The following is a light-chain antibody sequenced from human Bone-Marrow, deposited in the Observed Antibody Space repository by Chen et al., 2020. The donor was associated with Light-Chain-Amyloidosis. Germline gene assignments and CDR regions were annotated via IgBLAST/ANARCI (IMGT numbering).Light chain of an antibody. J-gene: IGLJ2*01. V-gene: IGLV3-25*03. CDR1: DLPTKY. Sequence: SYELTQPPSVSVSPGQTARIPCSVDDLPTKYAYWYQQKPGQAPVLVIHRDTERPSGISERFSGSSSGTTATVTISGVQAEDEADYHCQSADSSGTYEVIFGGGTKLTVL. CDR3: QSADSSGTYEVI. CDR2: RDT.